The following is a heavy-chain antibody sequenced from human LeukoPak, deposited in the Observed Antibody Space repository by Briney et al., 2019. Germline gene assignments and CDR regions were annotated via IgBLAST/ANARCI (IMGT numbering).Heavy chain of an antibody. V-gene: IGHV4-30-2*01. J-gene: IGHJ4*02. CDR1: GGSISSGGYS. D-gene: IGHD5-18*01. Sequence: SETLSLTCAVSGGSISSGGYSWSWIRQPPGKGLEWIGYIYHSGSTYYNPTLKSRVTISVDRSKNQFSLKLSSVTAADTAVYYCARGNTAMGIDYWGQGTLVTVSS. CDR3: ARGNTAMGIDY. CDR2: IYHSGST.